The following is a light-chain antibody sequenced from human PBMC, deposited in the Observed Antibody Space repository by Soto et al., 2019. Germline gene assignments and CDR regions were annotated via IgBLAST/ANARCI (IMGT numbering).Light chain of an antibody. Sequence: EIVLTQSPGTLSLSPGERATLSCRASQSVSSNSLAWYQQKPGQTPRLLMYGASSRATGIPDRFSGSGSGTDFTLTISRLEPEDFAVYYCQQYGSSPLTFGGGTKVEIK. J-gene: IGKJ4*01. V-gene: IGKV3-20*01. CDR3: QQYGSSPLT. CDR1: QSVSSNS. CDR2: GAS.